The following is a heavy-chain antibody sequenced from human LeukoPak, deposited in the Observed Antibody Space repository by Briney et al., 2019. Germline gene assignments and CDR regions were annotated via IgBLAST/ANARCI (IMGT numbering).Heavy chain of an antibody. V-gene: IGHV5-51*01. D-gene: IGHD6-13*01. J-gene: IGHJ4*02. CDR1: GYSFTSYW. CDR2: IYPGDSDT. Sequence: GESLKISCKGSGYSFTSYWIGWVRQMPGKGLECMGIIYPGDSDTRYSPSFQGQVTISADKSISTAYLQWGSLKASDTAMYYCARLGRRAAAGSTFDYWGQGTLVTVSS. CDR3: ARLGRRAAAGSTFDY.